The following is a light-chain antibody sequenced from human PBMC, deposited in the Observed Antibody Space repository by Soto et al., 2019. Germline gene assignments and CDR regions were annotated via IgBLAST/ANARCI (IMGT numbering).Light chain of an antibody. Sequence: VSTQSPATLSLSPGERATLSCRASQSIHTSLAWYQQKSGKPPRLVIYDSTLRANGVPDRFGGSRSGTEFTLTTNSLEPEDFAVYYCQQRNVWPPITFGQGTRLEIK. CDR3: QQRNVWPPIT. CDR2: DST. CDR1: QSIHTS. J-gene: IGKJ5*01. V-gene: IGKV3-11*01.